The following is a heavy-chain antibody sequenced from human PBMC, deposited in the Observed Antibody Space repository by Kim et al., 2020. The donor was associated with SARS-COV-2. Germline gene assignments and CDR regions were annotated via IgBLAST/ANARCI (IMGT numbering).Heavy chain of an antibody. V-gene: IGHV3-7*03. CDR1: GFTFSNYW. D-gene: IGHD6-13*01. Sequence: GGSLRLSCTASGFTFSNYWMGWVRQAPGKGLAWVANIKHDGGEKYYVDSVKGRFSISRDNAKNSLYLQMNSLRADDTAVYYCARKFTTAWYENWYFDLWGHGTLVTVSS. CDR3: ARKFTTAWYENWYFDL. J-gene: IGHJ2*01. CDR2: IKHDGGEK.